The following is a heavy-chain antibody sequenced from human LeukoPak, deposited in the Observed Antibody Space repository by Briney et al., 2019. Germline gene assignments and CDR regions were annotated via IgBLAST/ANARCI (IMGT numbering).Heavy chain of an antibody. CDR1: GGTFSSFE. J-gene: IGHJ3*02. D-gene: IGHD3-10*01. CDR2: ISAYNGNT. CDR3: ARDPLVRGSGSMAFDI. Sequence: ASVKVSCKASGGTFSSFEISWVRQAPGQGLEWMGWISAYNGNTNYAQKLQGRVTMTTDTSTSTAYMELRSLRSDDTAVYYCARDPLVRGSGSMAFDIWGQGTMVTVSS. V-gene: IGHV1-18*01.